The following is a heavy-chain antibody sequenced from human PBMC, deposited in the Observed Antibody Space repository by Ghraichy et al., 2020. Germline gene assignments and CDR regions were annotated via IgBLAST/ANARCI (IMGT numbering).Heavy chain of an antibody. CDR1: GFTFSSYS. CDR3: ARASTYYDYVWGSYPEDY. V-gene: IGHV3-21*01. Sequence: GGSLRLSCAASGFTFSSYSMNWVRQAPGKGLEWVSSISSSSSYIYYADSVKGRFTISRDNAKNSLYLQMNSLRAEDTAVYYCARASTYYDYVWGSYPEDYWGQGTLVTVSS. J-gene: IGHJ4*02. D-gene: IGHD3-16*01. CDR2: ISSSSSYI.